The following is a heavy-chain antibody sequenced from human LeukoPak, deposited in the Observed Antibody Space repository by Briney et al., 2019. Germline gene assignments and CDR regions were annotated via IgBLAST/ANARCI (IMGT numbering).Heavy chain of an antibody. V-gene: IGHV1-3*03. J-gene: IGHJ3*02. CDR1: GYTFTSYA. Sequence: GASVKVSCKASGYTFTSYAMHWVRQAPGQRLEWMGWINAGNGNTKYSQEFQGRVTITRNTSISTAYMELSSLRSEDTAVYYCATNYYGSGSYSFDIWGQGTMVTVSS. CDR2: INAGNGNT. D-gene: IGHD3-10*01. CDR3: ATNYYGSGSYSFDI.